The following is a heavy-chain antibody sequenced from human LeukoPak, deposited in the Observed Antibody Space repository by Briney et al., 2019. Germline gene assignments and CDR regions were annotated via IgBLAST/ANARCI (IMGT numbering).Heavy chain of an antibody. CDR2: ISNTGNT. CDR1: GASINSYY. Sequence: SETLSLTCTVSGASINSYYWSWLRQPPGEGLEWIGHISNTGNTNYNPSLKSRVTMSVDTSKNQFSLKLTSVTAADTAVYYCARATVGATGGIFFDYWGQGTLVTVSS. D-gene: IGHD1-26*01. V-gene: IGHV4-59*12. J-gene: IGHJ4*02. CDR3: ARATVGATGGIFFDY.